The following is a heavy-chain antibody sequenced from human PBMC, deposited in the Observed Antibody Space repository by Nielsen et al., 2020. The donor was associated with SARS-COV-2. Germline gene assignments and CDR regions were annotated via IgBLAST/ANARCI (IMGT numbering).Heavy chain of an antibody. D-gene: IGHD3-3*01. V-gene: IGHV4-34*01. CDR3: ARHLCITIFGVVITGPFDY. CDR1: GGSFSDHY. Sequence: SETLSLTCAVSGGSFSDHYWSWIRQPPGKGLEWIGEINHSGSANYNPSLKSRVSISVDTSKNQFSLKLSSVTAADTAVYYCARHLCITIFGVVITGPFDYWGQGTLVTVSS. J-gene: IGHJ4*02. CDR2: INHSGSA.